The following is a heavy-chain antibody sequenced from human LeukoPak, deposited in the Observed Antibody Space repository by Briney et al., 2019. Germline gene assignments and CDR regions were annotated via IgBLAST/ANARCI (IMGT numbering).Heavy chain of an antibody. V-gene: IGHV4-4*07. CDR3: AREGGVFDY. Sequence: SETLSLTCTVSGGSISSHSWSWIRQPPGKGLEWIGRVFTSGNTYYNPSLKSRVIMSVDTSKNQFSLKLSSVTAADTAVYYCAREGGVFDYWGQGTLVTASS. CDR1: GGSISSHS. CDR2: VFTSGNT. J-gene: IGHJ4*02.